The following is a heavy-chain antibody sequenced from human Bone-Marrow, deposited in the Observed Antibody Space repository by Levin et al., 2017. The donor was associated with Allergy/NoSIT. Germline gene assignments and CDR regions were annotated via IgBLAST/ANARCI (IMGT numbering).Heavy chain of an antibody. CDR2: IYHSGST. J-gene: IGHJ6*03. Sequence: SETLSLTCAVSGGSISSSNWWSWVRQPPGKGLEWIGEIYHSGSTNYNPSLKSRVTISVDKSKNQFSLKLSSVTAADTAVYYCARRVVVPAAHYYYYYMDVWGKGTTVTVSS. V-gene: IGHV4-4*02. CDR1: GGSISSSNW. D-gene: IGHD2-2*01. CDR3: ARRVVVPAAHYYYYYMDV.